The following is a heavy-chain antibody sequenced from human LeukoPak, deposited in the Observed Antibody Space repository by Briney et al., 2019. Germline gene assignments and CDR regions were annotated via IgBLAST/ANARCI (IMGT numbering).Heavy chain of an antibody. CDR2: IYSGGST. J-gene: IGHJ5*02. CDR3: AGGPRGFDP. CDR1: GFSVGDND. Sequence: GGSLRLSCAASGFSVGDNDMSWVRQAPGKGLEWVSVIYSGGSTSYADSVKGRFSISRDNSKNTLYLQMNSLRAEETAVYYCAGGPRGFDPWGQGTLVTVSS. V-gene: IGHV3-53*01.